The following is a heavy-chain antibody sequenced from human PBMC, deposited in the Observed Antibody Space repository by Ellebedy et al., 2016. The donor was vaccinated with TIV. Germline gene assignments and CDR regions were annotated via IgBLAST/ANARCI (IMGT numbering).Heavy chain of an antibody. V-gene: IGHV4-4*07. CDR3: ARVHCSITTCDYYYMDV. D-gene: IGHD1-1*01. J-gene: IGHJ6*03. CDR2: IFTSGGF. CDR1: GGSVSRYF. Sequence: SETLSLXXTVSGGSVSRYFWSWIRQHAGKGLEWIGRIFTSGGFNYNPSLMSRVTMSVVTSKNQISLRLNSVTTADTAVYYCARVHCSITTCDYYYMDVWGKGTTVTVSS.